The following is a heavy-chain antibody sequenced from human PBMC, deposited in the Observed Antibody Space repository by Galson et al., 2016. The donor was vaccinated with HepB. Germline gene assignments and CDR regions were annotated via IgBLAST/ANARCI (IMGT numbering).Heavy chain of an antibody. V-gene: IGHV4-34*01. Sequence: ETLSLTCGVFGGSLSDNYWNWIRQTPGKQLEWIAEINHSGSTNYNPSLRSRVRISVDTPKNQVSLKLSSVTVAETAIYYCARCLRGRGGPEGLLDPWGQGILVTVSS. CDR2: INHSGST. CDR1: GGSLSDNY. J-gene: IGHJ5*02. CDR3: ARCLRGRGGPEGLLDP. D-gene: IGHD3-10*01.